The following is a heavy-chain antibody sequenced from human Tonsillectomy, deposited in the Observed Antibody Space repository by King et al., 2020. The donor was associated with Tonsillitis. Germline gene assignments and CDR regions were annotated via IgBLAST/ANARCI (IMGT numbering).Heavy chain of an antibody. CDR3: ARATHWNYAFDL. Sequence: QLVQSGAEVKKPGASMKVSCKASGYTFTSHGVTWVRQAPGQGLEWMGWISASNGNPNYAQKLQGRVTMTTETSTRTAYMELRSLRSDDTAVYYCARATHWNYAFDLWGQGTLVTVSS. CDR1: GYTFTSHG. V-gene: IGHV1-18*01. CDR2: ISASNGNP. D-gene: IGHD1-7*01. J-gene: IGHJ3*01.